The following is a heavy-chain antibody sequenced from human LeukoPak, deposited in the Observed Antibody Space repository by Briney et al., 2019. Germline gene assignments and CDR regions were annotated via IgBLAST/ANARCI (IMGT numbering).Heavy chain of an antibody. D-gene: IGHD6-19*01. Sequence: GGSLRLSCAASGFTFSGSAMHWVRQAPGKGLEWVGRTRNKANSYTTEYAASVKGRFTISRDDSKNSLYLQMNSLKTEDTAVYYCARGMAGTQYYYYYMDVWGKGTTVTISS. CDR2: TRNKANSYTT. J-gene: IGHJ6*03. CDR1: GFTFSGSA. CDR3: ARGMAGTQYYYYYMDV. V-gene: IGHV3-72*01.